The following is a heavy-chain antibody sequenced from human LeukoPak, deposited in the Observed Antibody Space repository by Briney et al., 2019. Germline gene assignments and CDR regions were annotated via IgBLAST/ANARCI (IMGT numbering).Heavy chain of an antibody. J-gene: IGHJ6*02. CDR1: GFTFSSYW. Sequence: GGSLRLSCAASGFTFSSYWMHWVRQAPGKGLVWVSRINSDGSSTSYADSVKGRFTISRDNAKNTLYLQMNSLRAEDTAVYYCARSMQLWLTYGMDVWGQGTTVTVSS. CDR3: ARSMQLWLTYGMDV. D-gene: IGHD5-18*01. CDR2: INSDGSST. V-gene: IGHV3-74*01.